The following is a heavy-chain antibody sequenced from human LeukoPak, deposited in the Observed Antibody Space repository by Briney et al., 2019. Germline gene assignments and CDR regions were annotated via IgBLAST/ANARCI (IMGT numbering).Heavy chain of an antibody. D-gene: IGHD3-22*01. CDR2: ISWNSGSI. V-gene: IGHV3-9*01. CDR3: ARDYDSTYGMDV. Sequence: GGSLRLSCAASGFTFDDYAMHWVRQAPGKGLEWVSGISWNSGSIGYADSVKGRFTISRDNAKNSLYLQMNSLRAEDTAVYYCARDYDSTYGMDVWGQGTTVTVSS. J-gene: IGHJ6*02. CDR1: GFTFDDYA.